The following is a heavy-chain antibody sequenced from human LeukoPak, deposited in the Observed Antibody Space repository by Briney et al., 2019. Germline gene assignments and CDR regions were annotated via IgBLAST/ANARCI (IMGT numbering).Heavy chain of an antibody. CDR3: ARRGGVRGVYYFDY. CDR2: TSSDGSNK. Sequence: PGRSLRLSCAASGFTFSGYGMHWVRQAPGKGLEWVAVTSSDGSNKYYADSVKGRFTISRDNSKNTLFLQMNSLRAEDTAVYYCARRGGVRGVYYFDYWGQGTLVTVSS. J-gene: IGHJ4*02. CDR1: GFTFSGYG. V-gene: IGHV3-30*03. D-gene: IGHD3-10*01.